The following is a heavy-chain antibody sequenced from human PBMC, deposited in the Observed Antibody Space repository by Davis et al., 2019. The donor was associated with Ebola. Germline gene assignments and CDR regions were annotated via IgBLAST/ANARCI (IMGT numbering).Heavy chain of an antibody. Sequence: ASVKVSCKASGYIFSIYGISWVRQAPGQGLEWMGWISAYNGNKNYAQKLQGRVTMTTDTSTSTAYMELRSLRSDDTAVYYCARLYCTGGVCYGQGFDPWGQGTLVTVSS. J-gene: IGHJ5*02. CDR1: GYIFSIYG. CDR2: ISAYNGNK. CDR3: ARLYCTGGVCYGQGFDP. D-gene: IGHD2-8*02. V-gene: IGHV1-18*01.